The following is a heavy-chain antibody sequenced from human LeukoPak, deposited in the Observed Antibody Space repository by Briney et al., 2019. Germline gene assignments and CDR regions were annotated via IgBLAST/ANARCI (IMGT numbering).Heavy chain of an antibody. Sequence: SETLSLTCTVSGGSISGYYWSWIRQPPGKGLEWIGYIFYSGSTNYNPSLKSRVTISVDTSKNQFSLKLSSVTAADTAVYYCARRYSGRYYIDWGQGTLVTVSS. J-gene: IGHJ4*02. CDR3: ARRYSGRYYID. V-gene: IGHV4-59*08. CDR1: GGSISGYY. D-gene: IGHD1-26*01. CDR2: IFYSGST.